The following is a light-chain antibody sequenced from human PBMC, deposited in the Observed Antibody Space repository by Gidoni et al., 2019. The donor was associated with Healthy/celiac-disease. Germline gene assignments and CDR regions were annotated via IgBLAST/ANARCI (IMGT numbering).Light chain of an antibody. Sequence: IVLTQSPGTLSLSPGERATLSCRASQSVSSSYLYWYQQKPGQAPRLLIYGASSRATGIPERFSGSGSGTDFTLTISRLEPEDFAVYYCQQYGSSPPWTFGQGTKVEIK. CDR1: QSVSSSY. CDR2: GAS. CDR3: QQYGSSPPWT. J-gene: IGKJ1*01. V-gene: IGKV3-20*01.